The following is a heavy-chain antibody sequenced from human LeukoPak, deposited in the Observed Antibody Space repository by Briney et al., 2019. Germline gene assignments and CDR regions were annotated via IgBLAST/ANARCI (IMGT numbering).Heavy chain of an antibody. CDR2: ISYDGSNK. CDR3: AREVLRFSGFND. CDR1: GFTFSSYP. J-gene: IGHJ4*02. Sequence: GGSLRLSCAASGFTFSSYPMHWVRQAPGKGLEWVAVISYDGSNKYYADSVKGRFTISRDNSKNTLYLQMNSLRAEDTAVYYCAREVLRFSGFNDWGQGTLVTVSS. D-gene: IGHD3-3*01. V-gene: IGHV3-30-3*01.